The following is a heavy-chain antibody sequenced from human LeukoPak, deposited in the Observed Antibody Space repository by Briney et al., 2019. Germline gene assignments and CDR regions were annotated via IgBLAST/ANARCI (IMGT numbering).Heavy chain of an antibody. CDR1: GFTFSTYW. V-gene: IGHV3-7*04. CDR3: ARIGDGSGSYFSYYFDF. D-gene: IGHD3-10*01. Sequence: GGSLRLSCAASGFTFSTYWMTWVRQAPGKGLEWVANIKRDGSERYYVESVKGRFTISRDNAKNSVYLQMNSLRAEDTAVYYCARIGDGSGSYFSYYFDFWGRGTLVTVSS. CDR2: IKRDGSER. J-gene: IGHJ4*02.